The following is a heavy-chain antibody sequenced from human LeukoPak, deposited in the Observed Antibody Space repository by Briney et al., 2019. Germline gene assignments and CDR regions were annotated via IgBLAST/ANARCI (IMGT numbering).Heavy chain of an antibody. CDR2: ISGTGSTT. CDR3: AKGPGYNYDSGYYYGEGAFDI. V-gene: IGHV3-23*01. Sequence: GGSLRLSCAASGFTFSSYAMSWVRQAPGQGLEWVSAISGTGSTTYYADSVKGRLTISRDNSKSTLYLQMNSLRAEDTAVYYCAKGPGYNYDSGYYYGEGAFDIWGQGTMVTVSS. CDR1: GFTFSSYA. J-gene: IGHJ3*02. D-gene: IGHD3-22*01.